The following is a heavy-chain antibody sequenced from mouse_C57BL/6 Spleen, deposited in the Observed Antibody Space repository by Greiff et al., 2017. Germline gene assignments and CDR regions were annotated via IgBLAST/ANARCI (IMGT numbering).Heavy chain of an antibody. CDR1: GFTFSSYA. CDR3: TRDAYYGNPAWFAY. J-gene: IGHJ3*01. D-gene: IGHD2-10*01. CDR2: ISSGGDYI. Sequence: EVNLVESGEGLVKPGGSLKLSCAASGFTFSSYAMSWVRQTPEKRLEWVAYISSGGDYIYCADTVKGRFTISRDNARNTLYLQMSSLKSEDTAMYYCTRDAYYGNPAWFAYWGQGTLVTVSA. V-gene: IGHV5-9-1*02.